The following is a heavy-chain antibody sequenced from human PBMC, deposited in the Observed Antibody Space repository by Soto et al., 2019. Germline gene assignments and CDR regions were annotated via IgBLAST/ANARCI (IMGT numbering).Heavy chain of an antibody. V-gene: IGHV2-5*01. CDR3: AHRRDLGGFDI. CDR2: INWNDDE. Sequence: QITLKESGPTLVKPTQTLTLTCTFSGFSLNTRAVGVGWIRQAPGKALEWLALINWNDDERYSPSLKDRLTITKDTSKNHVVLTMTNIGPVDTATYYCAHRRDLGGFDIWGQGTAVTVSS. J-gene: IGHJ3*02. D-gene: IGHD2-15*01. CDR1: GFSLNTRAVG.